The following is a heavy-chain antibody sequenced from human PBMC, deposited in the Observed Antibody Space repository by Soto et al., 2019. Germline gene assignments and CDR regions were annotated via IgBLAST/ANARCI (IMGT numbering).Heavy chain of an antibody. Sequence: GGSLRLSCAASGFTFSDYYMSWIRQAPGKGLEWVSYISSSGSTIYYADSVKGRFTISRDNAKNSLYLQMNSLRAEDTAVYYCARETYYDFWSGYSEKSYFDYWGQGTLVTVSS. D-gene: IGHD3-3*01. CDR1: GFTFSDYY. J-gene: IGHJ4*02. CDR3: ARETYYDFWSGYSEKSYFDY. V-gene: IGHV3-11*01. CDR2: ISSSGSTI.